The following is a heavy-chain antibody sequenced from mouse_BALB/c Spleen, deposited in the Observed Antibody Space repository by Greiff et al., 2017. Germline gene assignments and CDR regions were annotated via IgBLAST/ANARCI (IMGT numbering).Heavy chain of an antibody. CDR1: GYTFTSYW. D-gene: IGHD4-1*01. Sequence: QVQLQQPGAELVKPGASVKLSCKASGYTFTSYWMHWVKQRPGQGLEWIGEINPSNGRTNYNEKFKSKATLTVDKSSSTAYMQLSSLTSEDSAVYYCARGDWAPFAYWGQGTLVTVSA. CDR2: INPSNGRT. V-gene: IGHV1S81*02. CDR3: ARGDWAPFAY. J-gene: IGHJ3*01.